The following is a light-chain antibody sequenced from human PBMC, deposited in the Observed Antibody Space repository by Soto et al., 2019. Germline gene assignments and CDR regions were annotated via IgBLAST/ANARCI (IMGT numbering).Light chain of an antibody. V-gene: IGLV1-40*01. CDR3: QSYDSSLSVV. CDR1: SSNIGAGYD. J-gene: IGLJ2*01. Sequence: QSVLTQPPSVSGAPGQRVTLSCTGSSSNIGAGYDVHWYQQLPGTAPKLLIYGNSNRPSGVPDRFSGSTSGTSASLAITGLHAEDEADYYCQSYDSSLSVVFVGGTKLTVL. CDR2: GNS.